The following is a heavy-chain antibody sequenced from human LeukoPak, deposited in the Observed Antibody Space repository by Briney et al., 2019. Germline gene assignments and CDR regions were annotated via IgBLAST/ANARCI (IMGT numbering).Heavy chain of an antibody. CDR1: GDSVSSNRAA. D-gene: IGHD3-3*01. V-gene: IGHV6-1*01. J-gene: IGHJ5*02. CDR2: AYYTSKWYN. CDR3: ARQGFRRFDP. Sequence: SQTLSLTCAISGDSVSSNRAAWNWFRQSPSRGLEWLGRAYYTSKWYNDYAVSVKSRITVNPDTSKNQFSLHLNSVTPEDTAVYYCARQGFRRFDPWGQGTLVTVSS.